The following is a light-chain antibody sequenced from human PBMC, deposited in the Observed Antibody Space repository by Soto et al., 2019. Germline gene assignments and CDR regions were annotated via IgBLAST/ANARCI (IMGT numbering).Light chain of an antibody. CDR2: EVS. Sequence: QSVLTQPASVSGSPGQSVTISCAGSSNDIGEYNYVSWYQQHPGEAPKVVIYEVSSRPSGSSNRFSGSKSGNTASLTISGLQADDEADYYCSSYTNSRTLVFGTGTKVTVL. CDR1: SNDIGEYNY. J-gene: IGLJ1*01. V-gene: IGLV2-14*01. CDR3: SSYTNSRTLV.